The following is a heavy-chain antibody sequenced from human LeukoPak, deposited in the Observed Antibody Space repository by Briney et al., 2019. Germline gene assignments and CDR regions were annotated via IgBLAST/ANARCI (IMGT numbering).Heavy chain of an antibody. CDR1: GYTFTRYD. V-gene: IGHV1-8*01. J-gene: IGHJ5*02. CDR2: MNPNSGNT. CDR3: ARGYCSGGGCYPSRNWFDP. Sequence: ASVKVSCKASGYTFTRYDINWVRQATGQGLEWMGWMNPNSGNTGYAQKFQGRVTMTRSTSISTAYMELSSLRSEDTAVYYCARGYCSGGGCYPSRNWFDPWGQGTLVTVSS. D-gene: IGHD2-15*01.